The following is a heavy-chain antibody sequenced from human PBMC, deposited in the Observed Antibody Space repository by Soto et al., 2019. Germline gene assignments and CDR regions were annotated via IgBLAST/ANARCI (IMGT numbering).Heavy chain of an antibody. D-gene: IGHD3-10*01. J-gene: IGHJ6*02. CDR2: VSPPFRTS. Sequence: QVQLGQSGAEVKKPGSSVKVSCKTSGVSFNNNGIGWVRQAPGHGLEWMGGVSPPFRTSNYARKFQGRISITADASTGTVNMELSSLRSEDTAQYYCARVLYYGSGSYAPYGMDVWGQGTTVTVSS. V-gene: IGHV1-69*01. CDR3: ARVLYYGSGSYAPYGMDV. CDR1: GVSFNNNG.